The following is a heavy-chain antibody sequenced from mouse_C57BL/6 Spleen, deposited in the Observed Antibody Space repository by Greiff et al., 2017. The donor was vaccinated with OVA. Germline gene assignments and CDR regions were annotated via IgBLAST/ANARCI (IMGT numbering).Heavy chain of an antibody. CDR2: IDPSDSYT. V-gene: IGHV1-50*01. J-gene: IGHJ4*01. CDR3: ARPLYGNYEEYYAMDY. CDR1: GYTFTSYW. Sequence: QVQLQQPGAELVKPGASVKLSCKASGYTFTSYWMQWVKQRPGQGLEWIGEIDPSDSYTNYNQKFKGKATLTVDTSSSTAYMQLSSLTSEDSAVYYGARPLYGNYEEYYAMDYWGQGTSVTVSS. D-gene: IGHD2-1*01.